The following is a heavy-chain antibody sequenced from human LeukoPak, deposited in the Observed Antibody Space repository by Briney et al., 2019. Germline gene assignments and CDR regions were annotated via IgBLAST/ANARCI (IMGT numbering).Heavy chain of an antibody. Sequence: ASVKVSCKTSGDTVTDYYIHWVRQAPGQGLEWMGWINPNSGGLNYAQKFQGRVTMTRDTSISTAYMELSRLTSDDTAVFYCARGRMFRGVIITTFDYWGQGTLVTVSS. D-gene: IGHD3-10*01. J-gene: IGHJ4*02. CDR2: INPNSGGL. V-gene: IGHV1-2*02. CDR1: GDTVTDYY. CDR3: ARGRMFRGVIITTFDY.